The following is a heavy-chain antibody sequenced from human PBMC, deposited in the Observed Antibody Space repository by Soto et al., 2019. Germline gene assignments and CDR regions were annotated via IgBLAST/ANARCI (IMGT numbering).Heavy chain of an antibody. CDR2: INERGSST. CDR1: GFTFSTYA. D-gene: IGHD1-1*01. Sequence: PGGSLRLSCADSGFTFSTYALSWVRQAPGKGLEWVSAINERGSSTYYTDSVKGRFTISRDNSKNTLYLQMNSLRAEDTALYYCAKDKFGTTAFDIWGQGTMVTVSS. J-gene: IGHJ3*02. V-gene: IGHV3-23*01. CDR3: AKDKFGTTAFDI.